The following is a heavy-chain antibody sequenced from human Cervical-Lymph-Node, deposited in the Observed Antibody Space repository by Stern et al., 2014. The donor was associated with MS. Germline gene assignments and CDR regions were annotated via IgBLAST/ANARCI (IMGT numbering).Heavy chain of an antibody. V-gene: IGHV3-21*01. J-gene: IGHJ4*02. CDR3: ARVWFGELSVYFDY. Sequence: EDQLVESGGGLVKPGGSLRLSCAASGFTFSSYSMNWVRQAPGKGLEWVSSISSSSSYIYYADSVKGRFTISRDNAKNSLYLQMNSLRAEDTAVYYCARVWFGELSVYFDYWGQGTLVTVSS. CDR2: ISSSSSYI. CDR1: GFTFSSYS. D-gene: IGHD3-10*01.